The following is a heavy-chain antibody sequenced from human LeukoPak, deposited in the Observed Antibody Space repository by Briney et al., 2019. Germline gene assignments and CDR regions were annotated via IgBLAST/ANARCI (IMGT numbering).Heavy chain of an antibody. J-gene: IGHJ4*02. CDR3: ARWRYDFWSGYSDY. CDR2: IITFSGST. Sequence: GASVKVSCKVSGYIFTVYGISWVRQAPGQGLEWMGWIITFSGSTYYAQKFQGRVTMTTDTSTSTAYMDLRSLRSDDTAVYYCARWRYDFWSGYSDYWGQGTLVTVSS. V-gene: IGHV1-18*01. CDR1: GYIFTVYG. D-gene: IGHD3-3*01.